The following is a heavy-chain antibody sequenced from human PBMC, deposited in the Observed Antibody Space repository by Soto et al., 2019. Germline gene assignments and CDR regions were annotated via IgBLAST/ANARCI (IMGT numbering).Heavy chain of an antibody. CDR3: ARCKSSVTYSEFDY. CDR1: GYIFTSYS. V-gene: IGHV1-46*01. Sequence: AAVKVSCKASGYIFTSYSMHWVRQAPGQGLEWMGIINPSGGSTTYAQKFQGRVTMTRDTSTRTVYMEMISLRTEDTAVYYCARCKSSVTYSEFDYWGLGALVTVSS. J-gene: IGHJ4*02. CDR2: INPSGGST. D-gene: IGHD2-21*02.